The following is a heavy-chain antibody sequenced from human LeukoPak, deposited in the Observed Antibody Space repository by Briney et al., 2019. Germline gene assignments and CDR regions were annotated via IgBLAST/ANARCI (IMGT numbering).Heavy chain of an antibody. D-gene: IGHD5-24*01. J-gene: IGHJ4*02. CDR1: GFTFSSYW. CDR2: INSDGSST. V-gene: IGHV3-74*01. Sequence: GGSLRLSCVASGFTFSSYWMHWVRQAPGKGLVWASHINSDGSSTTYADSVKGRFTIPRDNAKNTLYLQMNSLRAEDTAVYYCARDGLAAITFDYWGQGILVTVSS. CDR3: ARDGLAAITFDY.